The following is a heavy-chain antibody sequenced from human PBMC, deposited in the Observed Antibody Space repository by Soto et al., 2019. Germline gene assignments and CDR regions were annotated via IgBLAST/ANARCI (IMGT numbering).Heavy chain of an antibody. CDR1: GFTFTSSA. CDR2: ISAYNGNT. V-gene: IGHV1-18*01. J-gene: IGHJ4*02. Sequence: GASVKGSCQAAGFTFTSSAVQWVRQARGQGLEWMGWISAYNGNTNYAQKLQGRVTMTTDTSTSTAYMELRSLRSDDTAVYYCARDYYDSSGWNYWGQGTLVTVAS. D-gene: IGHD3-22*01. CDR3: ARDYYDSSGWNY.